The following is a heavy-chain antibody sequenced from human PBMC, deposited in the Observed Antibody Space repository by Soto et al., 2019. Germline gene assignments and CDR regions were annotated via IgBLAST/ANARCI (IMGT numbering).Heavy chain of an antibody. D-gene: IGHD1-26*01. CDR1: GGTFSSYS. CDR3: ARDGGRHSGGIDY. V-gene: IGHV1-69*01. CDR2: IIPICGTA. Sequence: QVQLVQSGAEVKKPGSSVKVSCKASGGTFSSYSINWVRQAPGQGLEWMGEIIPICGTANYAQTFQGRVTITADESTSTAYMELSSLRSEDKAVYYCARDGGRHSGGIDYWGQGTLVTVSS. J-gene: IGHJ4*02.